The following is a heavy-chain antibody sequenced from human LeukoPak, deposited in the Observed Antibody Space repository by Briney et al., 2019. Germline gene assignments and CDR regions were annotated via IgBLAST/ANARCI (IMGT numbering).Heavy chain of an antibody. CDR3: ASLPHSRGTYDFWNY. Sequence: QSGGSLRLSCAASGFIFSDYEMNWVRQAPGKGLEWVSYISSSGNTIYYADSVKGRFTISRDNAKNSLYLQMNSLRAEDTAVYYCASLPHSRGTYDFWNYWGQGTLVTVSS. CDR2: ISSSGNTI. V-gene: IGHV3-48*03. CDR1: GFIFSDYE. D-gene: IGHD3-3*01. J-gene: IGHJ4*02.